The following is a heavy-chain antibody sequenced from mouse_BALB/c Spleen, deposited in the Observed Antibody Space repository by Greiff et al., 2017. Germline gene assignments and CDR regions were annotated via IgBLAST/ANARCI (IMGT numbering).Heavy chain of an antibody. V-gene: IGHV3-8*02. J-gene: IGHJ4*01. CDR1: GDSITSGY. Sequence: VQLKESGPSLVKPSQTLSLTCSVTGDSITSGYWNWIRKFPGNKLEYMGYISYSGSTYYNPSLNSRISITRDTSKNQYYLQLNSVTTEDTATYYCARPSYYYGSSPYAMDYWGQGTSVTVSS. D-gene: IGHD1-1*01. CDR2: ISYSGST. CDR3: ARPSYYYGSSPYAMDY.